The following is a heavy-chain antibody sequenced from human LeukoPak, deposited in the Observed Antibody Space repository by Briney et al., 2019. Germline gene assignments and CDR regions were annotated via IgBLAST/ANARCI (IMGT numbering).Heavy chain of an antibody. D-gene: IGHD3/OR15-3a*01. V-gene: IGHV3-11*01. CDR1: GSSFGDDF. CDR2: ISHSGMTI. CDR3: ARGRTGHQSYYYYYMDV. J-gene: IGHJ6*03. Sequence: PGGSLRLSCAASGSSFGDDFMTWIRQAPGKGLEWISFISHSGMTIYYADSVRGRFTISRDNAKNSLFLQMNNLRAEDTAVYYCARGRTGHQSYYYYYMDVWGKGATAIVSS.